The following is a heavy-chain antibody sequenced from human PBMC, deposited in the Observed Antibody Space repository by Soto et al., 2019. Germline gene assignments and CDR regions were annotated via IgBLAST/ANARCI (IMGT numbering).Heavy chain of an antibody. CDR3: ARCTNGDYDAFDI. CDR2: INAGNGNT. D-gene: IGHD2-8*01. J-gene: IGHJ3*02. CDR1: GYTFTSYA. V-gene: IGHV1-3*01. Sequence: ASVKVSCKASGYTFTSYAMHWVRQAPGQRLEWMGWINAGNGNTKYSQKFQGRVTITRDTSASTAYMELSSLRSEDTAVYYCARCTNGDYDAFDIWGQGTVVTVSS.